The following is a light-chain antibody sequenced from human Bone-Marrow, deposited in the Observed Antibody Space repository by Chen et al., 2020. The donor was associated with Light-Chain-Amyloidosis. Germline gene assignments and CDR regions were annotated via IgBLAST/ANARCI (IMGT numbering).Light chain of an antibody. V-gene: IGLV1-40*01. CDR1: SSNIGAGYD. CDR3: QSYDSSLSGSV. CDR2: GNS. J-gene: IGLJ3*02. Sequence: QSVLTQPPSVSGAPGQRVTISCTGSSSNIGAGYDVHWYQQLPGTAPKRLIYGNSNRPSGVPDRFSGYKSGTSASLAITGLRAEDEADYYGQSYDSSLSGSVFGGGTKLTVL.